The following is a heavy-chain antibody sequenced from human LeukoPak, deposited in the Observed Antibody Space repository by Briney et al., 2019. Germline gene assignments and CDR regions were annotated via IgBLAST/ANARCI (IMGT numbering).Heavy chain of an antibody. CDR1: GFSLSTSGVG. CDR2: IYWDDDK. J-gene: IGHJ5*02. V-gene: IGHV2-5*02. D-gene: IGHD6-19*01. CDR3: AHKEGSSGSDWFDP. Sequence: SGPTLVNPTQTLTLTCTFSGFSLSTSGVGVGWIRQPPGKALEWLALIYWDDDKRYSPSLKRRLTITKDTSKNQVVLTMTNMGPVDTATYYCAHKEGSSGSDWFDPWGQGTLVTVSS.